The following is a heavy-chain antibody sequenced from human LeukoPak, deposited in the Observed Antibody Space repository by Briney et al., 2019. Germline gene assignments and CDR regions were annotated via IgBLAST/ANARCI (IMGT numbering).Heavy chain of an antibody. CDR3: ARGVYGPLFDP. CDR2: INSDGSNT. D-gene: IGHD2-8*01. CDR1: GFPFSSYW. Sequence: GSPRPSFAASGFPFSSYWMEWVRPAPGKGLVGVSRINSDGSNTTYADSVKGRFTISRDNGKNTLYLQMNSLRAEDTAVYYCARGVYGPLFDPWGQGTLVTVSS. J-gene: IGHJ5*02. V-gene: IGHV3-74*01.